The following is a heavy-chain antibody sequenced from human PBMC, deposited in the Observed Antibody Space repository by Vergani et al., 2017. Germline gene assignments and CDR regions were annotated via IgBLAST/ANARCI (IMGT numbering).Heavy chain of an antibody. V-gene: IGHV3-74*03. CDR1: GFSFRTFS. CDR3: ARDLAAAGKSYYYYGMDV. Sequence: DVDLVESGGGFVQPGGSRRLSCAASGFSFRTFSMFWVRQPPGKGLAWVSKISPDGRTTEYADSVRGRFTISRDNANSMLYLQMNSLRDDDTAVYYCARDLAAAGKSYYYYGMDVWGQGTTVTVSS. J-gene: IGHJ6*02. D-gene: IGHD6-13*01. CDR2: ISPDGRTT.